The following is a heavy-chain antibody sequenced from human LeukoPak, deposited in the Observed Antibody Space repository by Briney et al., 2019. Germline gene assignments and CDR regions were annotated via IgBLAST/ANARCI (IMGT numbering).Heavy chain of an antibody. CDR1: GFTFSSYVMH. CDR3: ARSYGSGSYPYAGPDY. J-gene: IGHJ4*02. V-gene: IGHV4-39*01. D-gene: IGHD3-10*01. CDR2: IYYIGST. Sequence: GSLRLSCAASGFTFSSYVMHWVRQAPGKGLEWIGSIYYIGSTYYNPSLKSRDTISVDTSKNQFSLKLSSVTAADTAVYYCARSYGSGSYPYAGPDYWGQGTLVTVSS.